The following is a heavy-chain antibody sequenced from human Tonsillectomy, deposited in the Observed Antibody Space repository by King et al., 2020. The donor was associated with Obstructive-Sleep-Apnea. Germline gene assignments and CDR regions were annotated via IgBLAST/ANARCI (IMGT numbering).Heavy chain of an antibody. Sequence: VQLVESGGGVVQPGRSLRLSCAASGFTFSSYGMHWVRQAPGKGLEWVAFIRYDGSNKYYADSVKGRFTISRDNSKNTLYLQMNSLRAEDTAVYYCAKDLQIFGVDHANPFDIWGQGTMVTVSS. CDR1: GFTFSSYG. CDR2: IRYDGSNK. D-gene: IGHD3-3*01. CDR3: AKDLQIFGVDHANPFDI. J-gene: IGHJ3*02. V-gene: IGHV3-30*02.